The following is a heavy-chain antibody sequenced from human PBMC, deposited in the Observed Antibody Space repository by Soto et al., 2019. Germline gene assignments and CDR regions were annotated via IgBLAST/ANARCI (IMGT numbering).Heavy chain of an antibody. D-gene: IGHD3-16*01. Sequence: GGSLRLSCVASGFPFNNFEMNWIRQAPGKGLEWISYITGGGATYYADSVKGRFTISRDNAKNSLFLQMNSVGVGDTAVYYCVGGGLSYFDHWGRGTLVTVSS. CDR3: VGGGLSYFDH. CDR2: ITGGGAT. J-gene: IGHJ4*02. CDR1: GFPFNNFE. V-gene: IGHV3-48*03.